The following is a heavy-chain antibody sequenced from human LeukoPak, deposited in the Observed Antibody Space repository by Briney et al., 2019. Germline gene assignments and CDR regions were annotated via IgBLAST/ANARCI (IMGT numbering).Heavy chain of an antibody. V-gene: IGHV1-18*01. J-gene: IGHJ4*02. CDR2: SSGTGYNI. CDR1: GYTFNSYG. Sequence: ASVKVSCRASGYTFNSYGIIWVRQAPGQGLEWMAWSSGTGYNIEYAEKFQERVIMTTDTSTSTAYMELRSLRSDDTAVYYCARSRCSTSTSCYYFFFFDSWGQGTLVTVSS. CDR3: ARSRCSTSTSCYYFFFFDS. D-gene: IGHD2-2*01.